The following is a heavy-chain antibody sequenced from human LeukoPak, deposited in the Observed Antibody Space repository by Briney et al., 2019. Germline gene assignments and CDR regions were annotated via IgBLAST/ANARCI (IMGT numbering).Heavy chain of an antibody. CDR2: ISGSGGST. CDR1: GFTFSNYA. V-gene: IGHV3-23*01. D-gene: IGHD1-1*01. CDR3: AKALQVDYYYYMDV. J-gene: IGHJ6*03. Sequence: GGSLRLSCAASGFTFSNYAMSWVRQAPGKGLEWVSTISGSGGSTYYADSVKGRFTVSRDNSKNTLYVQMNSPRSEDKAVYYCAKALQVDYYYYMDVWGKGATVTVSS.